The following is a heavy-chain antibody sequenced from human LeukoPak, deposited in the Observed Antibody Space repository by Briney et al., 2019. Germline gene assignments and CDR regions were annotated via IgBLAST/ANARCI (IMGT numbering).Heavy chain of an antibody. CDR1: GGTFSSYA. J-gene: IGHJ3*01. V-gene: IGHV1-69*04. D-gene: IGHD3-22*01. CDR2: IIPIFGIA. Sequence: GASVKVSCKASGGTFSSYAISWVRQAPGQGLEWMGRIIPIFGIANYAQKFQGRVTITEDKSTSTAYMELSSLRSEDTAVYYCARAKALYYYDSSGSFWGQGTKVTVSS. CDR3: ARAKALYYYDSSGSF.